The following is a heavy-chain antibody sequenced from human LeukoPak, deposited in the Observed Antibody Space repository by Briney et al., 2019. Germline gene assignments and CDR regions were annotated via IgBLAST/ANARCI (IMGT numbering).Heavy chain of an antibody. Sequence: SETLSLTRTVSGGSISSFYWSWIRQPPGRGLEWIGYIYYSGSTNYNPSLKSRVTISVDTSKNQFSLKLSSVTAADTAVYYCARDHNQYYYGSGVSGGWFDPWGQGTLVTVSS. CDR1: GGSISSFY. J-gene: IGHJ5*02. CDR3: ARDHNQYYYGSGVSGGWFDP. D-gene: IGHD3-10*01. V-gene: IGHV4-59*01. CDR2: IYYSGST.